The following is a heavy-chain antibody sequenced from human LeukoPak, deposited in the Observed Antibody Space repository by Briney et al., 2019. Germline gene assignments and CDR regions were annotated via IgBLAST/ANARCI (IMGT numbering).Heavy chain of an antibody. V-gene: IGHV3-74*01. D-gene: IGHD1-14*01. CDR3: ARDRPHNWIDP. J-gene: IGHJ5*02. Sequence: GRPLRPSCTASGLTLASTGMDWVPEAPGEGQMWVSRIDSDGTTTIYADSVKGRFTISRDNAKNTVYLQMNSLRVEDTAVYYCARDRPHNWIDPWGQGTLVTVSS. CDR1: GLTLASTG. CDR2: IDSDGTTT.